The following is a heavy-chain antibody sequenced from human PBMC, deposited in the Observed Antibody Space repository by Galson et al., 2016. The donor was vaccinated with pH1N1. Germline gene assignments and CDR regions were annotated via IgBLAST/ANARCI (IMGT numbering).Heavy chain of an antibody. Sequence: PRLSCAASGFTFSDYYMSWIRQAPGKGLEWISHISSSGSSINYADSVKGRFTISRDNAKNSLYLQMNSLRVEDTAMYYCVREGSFGTYRDYWGQGTLVTVSS. V-gene: IGHV3-11*04. CDR3: VREGSFGTYRDY. CDR1: GFTFSDYY. J-gene: IGHJ4*02. D-gene: IGHD3-10*01. CDR2: ISSSGSSI.